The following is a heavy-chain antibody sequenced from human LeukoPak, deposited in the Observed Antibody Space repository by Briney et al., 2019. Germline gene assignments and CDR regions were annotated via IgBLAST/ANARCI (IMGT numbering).Heavy chain of an antibody. J-gene: IGHJ4*02. Sequence: GGSLRLSCAVSGFTFTDAWMPGSRQGPGKGLEWVGPIKREADGGTADYAAPVNGRFTISRDDSKNTLYLQLNSLKTEDTGVYYCPTASYCDILSGFFTWGQGTLVTVSS. CDR3: PTASYCDILSGFFT. CDR1: GFTFTDAW. CDR2: IKREADGGTA. V-gene: IGHV3-15*01. D-gene: IGHD3-9*01.